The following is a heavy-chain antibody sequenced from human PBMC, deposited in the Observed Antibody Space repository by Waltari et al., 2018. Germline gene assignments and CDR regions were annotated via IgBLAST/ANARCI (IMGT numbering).Heavy chain of an antibody. CDR2: IYYRGSN. D-gene: IGHD5-18*01. J-gene: IGHJ4*02. Sequence: QLQLQESGPGLVKPSETLSLTCTVSGGSISSSSYYWGWIRQPPGKGLEWIGRIYYRGSNYYHPSLKSRCTISVDTAKNQVSLKLSSVTAADTAVYYCASSTNSNFDYWGQGTLVTVSS. V-gene: IGHV4-39*01. CDR3: ASSTNSNFDY. CDR1: GGSISSSSYY.